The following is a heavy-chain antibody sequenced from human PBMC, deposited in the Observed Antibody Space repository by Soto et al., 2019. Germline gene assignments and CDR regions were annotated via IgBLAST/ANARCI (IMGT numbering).Heavy chain of an antibody. D-gene: IGHD2-2*02. CDR3: ARGRYCSSTSCYRRGYYYYYGMDV. J-gene: IGHJ6*02. Sequence: VGSLRLSCAASGFTFSSYDMHWVRQATGKGLEWVSAIGTAGDPYYPGSVKGRFTISRENAKNSLYLQMNSLRAGDTAVYYCARGRYCSSTSCYRRGYYYYYGMDVWGQGTTVTVSS. V-gene: IGHV3-13*05. CDR2: IGTAGDP. CDR1: GFTFSSYD.